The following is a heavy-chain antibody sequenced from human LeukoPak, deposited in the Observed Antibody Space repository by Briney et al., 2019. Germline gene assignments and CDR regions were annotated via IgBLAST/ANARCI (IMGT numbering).Heavy chain of an antibody. CDR2: IRYDGSNK. V-gene: IGHV3-30*02. D-gene: IGHD3-16*01. CDR1: GFTFSSYG. CDR3: ARGDYYYMDV. J-gene: IGHJ6*03. Sequence: PGGSLRLSCAASGFTFSSYGMHWVRQAPGKGLEWVAFIRYDGSNKYYADSVKGRFTISRDTAKNSLYLQMNSLRDEDTAVYYCARGDYYYMDVWGKGTTVTVSS.